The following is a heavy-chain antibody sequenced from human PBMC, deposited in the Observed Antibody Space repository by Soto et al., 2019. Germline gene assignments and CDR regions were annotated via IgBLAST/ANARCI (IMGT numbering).Heavy chain of an antibody. J-gene: IGHJ6*03. D-gene: IGHD2-2*02. CDR1: GGSISSYY. CDR3: ASLPIGYCSSTSCYRNKNYYYYYMDV. Sequence: SETLSLTCTVSGGSISSYYWSWIRQPPGKGLEWIGYIYHSGSTNYNPSLKSRVTISVDTSKNQFSLKLSSVTAADTAVYYCASLPIGYCSSTSCYRNKNYYYYYMDVWGKGTTVTVSS. V-gene: IGHV4-59*01. CDR2: IYHSGST.